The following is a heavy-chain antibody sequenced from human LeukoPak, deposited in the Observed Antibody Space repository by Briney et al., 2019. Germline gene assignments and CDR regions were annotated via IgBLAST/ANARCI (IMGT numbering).Heavy chain of an antibody. D-gene: IGHD1-1*01. Sequence: GGSLRLSCAASGFTLTSYSTSWVRQAPGKGLEWVSYISSSSSTIYYADSVKGRFTISRDNAKNSLYLRMNILRAEDTTVQYCAAEPRQPERPGYMDVWGKGTTVTVS. V-gene: IGHV3-48*01. CDR3: AAEPRQPERPGYMDV. CDR2: ISSSSSTI. CDR1: GFTLTSYS. J-gene: IGHJ6*03.